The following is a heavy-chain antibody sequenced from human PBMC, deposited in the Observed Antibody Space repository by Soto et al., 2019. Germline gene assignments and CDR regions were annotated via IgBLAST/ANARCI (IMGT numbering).Heavy chain of an antibody. CDR1: GFSISNAW. V-gene: IGHV3-15*07. CDR3: NTYPDFWGGHTPL. D-gene: IGHD3-3*01. CDR2: VKSKADGGTA. J-gene: IGHJ4*02. Sequence: EVQLVESGGGLVKPGGSLRLSCAASGFSISNAWMHWVRQAPGKGLEWVGRVKSKADGGTADYAAPVKGRFTISRDDSKNTQYLQMNSVKMEDTAVYYCNTYPDFWGGHTPLWGQGTLVTVSS.